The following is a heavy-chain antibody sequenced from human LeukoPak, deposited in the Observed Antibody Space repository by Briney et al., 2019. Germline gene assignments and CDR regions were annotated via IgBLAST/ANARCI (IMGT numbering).Heavy chain of an antibody. CDR1: GFTFSSYS. CDR3: ARDRWEPLTVFDY. D-gene: IGHD1-26*01. Sequence: WGSLRLSCAASGFTFSSYSMNWVRQAPGKGLEWVSSISSSSSYIYYADSVKGRFTISRDNAKNSLYLQMNSLRAEDTAVYYCARDRWEPLTVFDYWGQGTLVTVSS. V-gene: IGHV3-21*01. CDR2: ISSSSSYI. J-gene: IGHJ4*02.